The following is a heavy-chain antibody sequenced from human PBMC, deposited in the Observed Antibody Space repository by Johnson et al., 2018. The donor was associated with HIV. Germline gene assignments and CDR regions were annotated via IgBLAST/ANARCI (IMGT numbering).Heavy chain of an antibody. J-gene: IGHJ3*02. D-gene: IGHD3-16*01. Sequence: VQLVESGGGLVKPGGSLRLSCAASGFTFTNAWMSWLRQAPGKGLEWIGRIKSKTDGGTIEYAAPVKGRFTISRDDSKNTLYLQMNSLKTEDTAVYYCATDTSMITMYVEIKGGAFDIWGQGTMVTVSS. CDR1: GFTFTNAW. CDR3: ATDTSMITMYVEIKGGAFDI. CDR2: IKSKTDGGTI. V-gene: IGHV3-15*01.